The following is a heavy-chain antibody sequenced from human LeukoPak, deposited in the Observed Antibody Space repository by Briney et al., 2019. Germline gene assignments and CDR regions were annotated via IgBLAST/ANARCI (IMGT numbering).Heavy chain of an antibody. CDR2: VRYDGSNK. CDR3: ARRAGYCSGGTCFDWYFDL. J-gene: IGHJ2*01. Sequence: GGSLRLSCAASGFTFSRQGMHWVRQAPGKGLEWVAFVRYDGSNKYLADSVKGRVTISRDNSKNTLYLQMSSLRVEDTAVYYCARRAGYCSGGTCFDWYFDLWGRGTLVIVSP. D-gene: IGHD2-15*01. CDR1: GFTFSRQG. V-gene: IGHV3-30*02.